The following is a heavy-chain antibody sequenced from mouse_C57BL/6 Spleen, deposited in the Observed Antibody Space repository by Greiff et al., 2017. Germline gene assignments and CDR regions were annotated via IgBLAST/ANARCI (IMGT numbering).Heavy chain of an antibody. Sequence: QVQLQQSGPGLVQPSQSLSITCTVSGFSLTSYGVHWVRQSPGKGLEWLGVIWRGGSTDYNAAFMSRLSITKDNSKSQVFFKMNSLQADDTAIYYCAKNGNAYYSKEDYAMDYWGQGTSVTVSS. J-gene: IGHJ4*01. V-gene: IGHV2-5*01. CDR2: IWRGGST. D-gene: IGHD2-5*01. CDR3: AKNGNAYYSKEDYAMDY. CDR1: GFSLTSYG.